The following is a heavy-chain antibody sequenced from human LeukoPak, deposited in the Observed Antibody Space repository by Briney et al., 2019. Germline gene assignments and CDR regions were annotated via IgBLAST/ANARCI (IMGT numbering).Heavy chain of an antibody. D-gene: IGHD4-23*01. CDR2: IYYSGST. Sequence: TSETLSLTCTVSGGSISSYYWSWIRQPPGKGLEWIGYIYYSGSTNYNPSLKSRVTISVDTSKNQFSLKLSSVTAADTAVYYCARSYYGGNSGRSFDYWGQGTLVTVSS. CDR3: ARSYYGGNSGRSFDY. CDR1: GGSISSYY. J-gene: IGHJ4*02. V-gene: IGHV4-59*01.